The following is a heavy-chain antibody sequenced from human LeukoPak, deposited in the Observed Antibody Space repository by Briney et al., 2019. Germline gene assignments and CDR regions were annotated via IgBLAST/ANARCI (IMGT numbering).Heavy chain of an antibody. CDR2: IKTGGSST. CDR1: GFTFSTYW. CDR3: ARASPERYGDFDI. J-gene: IGHJ3*02. V-gene: IGHV3-74*01. D-gene: IGHD4/OR15-4a*01. Sequence: PGGSLRLSCAASGFTFSTYWMHWVRQGPGKGLVWVSRIKTGGSSTNYADSVKGRFTISRDNAKNTLYLQMNSLRVEDTAVYYCARASPERYGDFDIWGQGTMVTVSS.